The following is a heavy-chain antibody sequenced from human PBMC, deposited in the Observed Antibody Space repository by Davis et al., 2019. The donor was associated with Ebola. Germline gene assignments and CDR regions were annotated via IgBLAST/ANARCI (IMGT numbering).Heavy chain of an antibody. D-gene: IGHD3-3*01. V-gene: IGHV3-7*01. Sequence: GESLKISCAASGFSFSSYWMSWVRQAPGKGLEWVANIKQDGSEKYYVDSVEGRFTISRDNAKNTLYLQMNDLRAEDTAVYYCAREGKIFGCDYWGQGALVTVSS. CDR3: AREGKIFGCDY. CDR1: GFSFSSYW. J-gene: IGHJ4*02. CDR2: IKQDGSEK.